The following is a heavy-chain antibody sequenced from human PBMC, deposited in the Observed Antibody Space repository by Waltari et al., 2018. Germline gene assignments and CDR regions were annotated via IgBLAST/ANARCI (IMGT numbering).Heavy chain of an antibody. V-gene: IGHV3-33*01. D-gene: IGHD3-10*01. Sequence: QVQLVESGGGVVQPGRSLRLSGAASGFTFRSQGMHCVRQGPGKGLGWVAVIWDDGSNKYYADSVKGRFTISRDNSKNTLYLQMNSLRAEDTAVYYCARDYYGSGAYLDAFDIWGQGTMVTVSS. CDR2: IWDDGSNK. J-gene: IGHJ3*02. CDR1: GFTFRSQG. CDR3: ARDYYGSGAYLDAFDI.